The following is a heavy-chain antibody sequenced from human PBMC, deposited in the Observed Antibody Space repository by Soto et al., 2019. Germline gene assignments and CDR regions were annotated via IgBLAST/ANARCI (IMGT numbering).Heavy chain of an antibody. D-gene: IGHD3-9*01. Sequence: SETLSLTCTVSGGSISSYYWSWIRQPPGKGLEWIGYIYYSGSTNYNPSLKSRVTISVDTSKNQFSLKLSSVTAADTAVYYCARVRYFDWSPDTMGGYYFDYWGQGTLVTVSS. V-gene: IGHV4-59*01. CDR1: GGSISSYY. J-gene: IGHJ4*02. CDR3: ARVRYFDWSPDTMGGYYFDY. CDR2: IYYSGST.